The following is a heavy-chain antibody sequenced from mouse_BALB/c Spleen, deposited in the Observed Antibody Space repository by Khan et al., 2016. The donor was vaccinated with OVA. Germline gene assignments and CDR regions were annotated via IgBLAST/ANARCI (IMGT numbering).Heavy chain of an antibody. Sequence: QIQLVQSGPELKKPGETVKISCKASGYTFTNYGMNWVKQAPGKGLKWLGWINTYTGEPTYAVDFKGRFAFSLETSTSTAYLQINNLKNEDTATYFCARPPYFSYVMAYWGQGTSVTVSS. J-gene: IGHJ4*01. CDR1: GYTFTNYG. CDR2: INTYTGEP. CDR3: ARPPYFSYVMAY. V-gene: IGHV9-3-1*01.